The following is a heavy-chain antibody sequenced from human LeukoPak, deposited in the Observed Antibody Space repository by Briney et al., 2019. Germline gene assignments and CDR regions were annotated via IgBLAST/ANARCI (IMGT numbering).Heavy chain of an antibody. Sequence: PSEALSLTCTVSLYSISSGYFWGWIRQPPGKGLEWIGEINHSGSTNYNPSLKSRVTISVDTSKNQFSLKLSSVTAADTAVYYCARGSPSRGSDAFDIWGQGTMVTVSS. J-gene: IGHJ3*02. CDR1: LYSISSGYF. V-gene: IGHV4-38-2*02. D-gene: IGHD3-10*01. CDR3: ARGSPSRGSDAFDI. CDR2: INHSGST.